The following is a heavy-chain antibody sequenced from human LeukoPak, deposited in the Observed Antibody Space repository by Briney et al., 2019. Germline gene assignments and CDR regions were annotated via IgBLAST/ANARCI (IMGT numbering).Heavy chain of an antibody. Sequence: SETLSLTCTVSGGSISSSSYYWGWIRQPPGKGLEWIGSIYYSGSTYYNPSLKSRVTISVDTSKNQFSLKLSSVTAADTAVYYCARKTRYYGSGSYYNYFDYWGQGTLVTVSS. CDR3: ARKTRYYGSGSYYNYFDY. J-gene: IGHJ4*02. CDR1: GGSISSSSYY. CDR2: IYYSGST. V-gene: IGHV4-39*07. D-gene: IGHD3-10*01.